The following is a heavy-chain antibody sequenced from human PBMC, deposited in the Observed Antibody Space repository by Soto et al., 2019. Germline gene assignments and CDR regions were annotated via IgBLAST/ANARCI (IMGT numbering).Heavy chain of an antibody. J-gene: IGHJ4*02. V-gene: IGHV4-30-4*01. Sequence: SQTLSLTCTVSGGSISSGDYYWSWIRQPPGKGLEWIGYIYYSGSTYYNPSLKSRVTISVDTSKNQFSLKLSSVTAADTAVYYCAREKPYSRRWYHDYLGQGNLVTGSS. D-gene: IGHD6-13*01. CDR2: IYYSGST. CDR1: GGSISSGDYY. CDR3: AREKPYSRRWYHDY.